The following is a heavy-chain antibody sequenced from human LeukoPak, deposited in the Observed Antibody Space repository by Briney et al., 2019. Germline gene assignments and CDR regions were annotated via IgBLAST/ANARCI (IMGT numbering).Heavy chain of an antibody. Sequence: PSETLSLTCTVSGASFTDYYWGWVRQPPGNGLEWIGCIYYRGNTFYNPSLRNRVSISIDTSKGRFSLILNSVTAANTAVYFCTRDREHGTQDSWGQGTLVTVS. CDR3: TRDREHGTQDS. V-gene: IGHV4-39*07. CDR1: GASFTDYY. J-gene: IGHJ4*02. D-gene: IGHD1-26*01. CDR2: IYYRGNT.